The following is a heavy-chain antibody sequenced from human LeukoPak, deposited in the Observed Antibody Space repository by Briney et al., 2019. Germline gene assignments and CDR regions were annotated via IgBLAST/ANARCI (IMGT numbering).Heavy chain of an antibody. D-gene: IGHD2-15*01. V-gene: IGHV4-39*01. CDR2: IYYSGST. Sequence: SETLSLTCTVSGVSINSSSYYWGWIIQPPGKGLEWIGSIYYSGSTYYNPSLKSRVTISVDTSKNHFSLNLNSVTAADTAVYYCARLLLRGGGYYFDYWGHGTLVSVSS. CDR1: GVSINSSSYY. J-gene: IGHJ4*01. CDR3: ARLLLRGGGYYFDY.